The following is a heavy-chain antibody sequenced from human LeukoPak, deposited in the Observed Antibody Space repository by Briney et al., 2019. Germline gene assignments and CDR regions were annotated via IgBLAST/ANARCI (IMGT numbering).Heavy chain of an antibody. CDR2: ISSSSSYI. D-gene: IGHD1-26*01. V-gene: IGHV3-21*01. CDR1: GFTFSSYS. CDR3: ARDPRGVGARGS. Sequence: GGSLRLSCAASGFTFSSYSMNWVRQAPGKGLEWVSSISSSSSYIYYADSVKGRFTISRDNAKNSLYLQMNSLRAEDTAVYYCARDPRGVGARGSWGQGTLVAVSS. J-gene: IGHJ5*02.